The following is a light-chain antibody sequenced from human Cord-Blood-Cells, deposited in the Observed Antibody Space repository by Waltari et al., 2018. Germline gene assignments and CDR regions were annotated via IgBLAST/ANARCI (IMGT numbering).Light chain of an antibody. Sequence: DIQITQSPSTLSASVGDRVTITCRASQSISSWSAWYQQKPEKAPKLLIYKASSLESGDPSRFSGSGSETKFTLTISSLQPDDFATYYCQQYKSYSWTFGQGTKVEI. V-gene: IGKV1-5*03. J-gene: IGKJ1*01. CDR1: QSISSW. CDR2: KAS. CDR3: QQYKSYSWT.